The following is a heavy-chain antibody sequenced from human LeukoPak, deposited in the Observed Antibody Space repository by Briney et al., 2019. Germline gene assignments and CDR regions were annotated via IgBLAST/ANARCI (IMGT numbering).Heavy chain of an antibody. D-gene: IGHD2-2*01. CDR3: ARQITYARRGYFDY. V-gene: IGHV4-39*01. J-gene: IGHJ4*02. CDR1: GGSISSGGYY. Sequence: SQTLSLTCTVSGGSISSGGYYWSWIRQPPGKGLEWIGSIYYSGSTYYNPSLKSRVTISVDTSKNQFSLKLSSVTAADTAVYYCARQITYARRGYFDYWGQGTLVTVSS. CDR2: IYYSGST.